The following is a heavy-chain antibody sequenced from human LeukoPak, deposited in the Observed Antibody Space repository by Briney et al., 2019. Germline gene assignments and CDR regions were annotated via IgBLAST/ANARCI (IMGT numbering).Heavy chain of an antibody. CDR2: INPNSGGT. D-gene: IGHD6-6*01. Sequence: ASVKVSCKASGYTFTGYYMHWVRQAPGQGLEWMGWINPNSGGTNYAQKFQGGVTMTRDTSISTAYMELSRLRSDDTAVYYCASSSSGYYYYMDVWGKGTTVTVSS. CDR3: ASSSSGYYYYMDV. CDR1: GYTFTGYY. J-gene: IGHJ6*03. V-gene: IGHV1-2*02.